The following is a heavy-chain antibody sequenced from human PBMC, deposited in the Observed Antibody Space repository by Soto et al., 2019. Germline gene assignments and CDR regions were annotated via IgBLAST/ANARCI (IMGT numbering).Heavy chain of an antibody. CDR3: ARGNRQKWLGDNWFDP. V-gene: IGHV4-59*01. CDR2: ISYSGRT. D-gene: IGHD6-19*01. Sequence: SDTLSLTCTVSGVSISTYCWSWIRQPPGKGLEWIGYISYSGRTNYNPSLKSRVTISVDTSKNHFSLSLMSVTAADTAVYYCARGNRQKWLGDNWFDPWGQGTLVTVSS. J-gene: IGHJ5*02. CDR1: GVSISTYC.